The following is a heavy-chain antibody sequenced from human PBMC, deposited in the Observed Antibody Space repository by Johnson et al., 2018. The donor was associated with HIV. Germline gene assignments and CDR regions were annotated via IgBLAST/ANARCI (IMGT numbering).Heavy chain of an antibody. D-gene: IGHD4-17*01. J-gene: IGHJ3*02. Sequence: QMQLVESGGGVVQPGRSLRLSCAASGFTFSSYAMHWVRQAPGKGLEWVAFIRYDGSNKYYADSVKGRFTISRDNSKNTLYLQVNSLRGEDTAVYYCARDLLYGETAFDIWGQGTMVTVSS. V-gene: IGHV3-30*02. CDR3: ARDLLYGETAFDI. CDR2: IRYDGSNK. CDR1: GFTFSSYA.